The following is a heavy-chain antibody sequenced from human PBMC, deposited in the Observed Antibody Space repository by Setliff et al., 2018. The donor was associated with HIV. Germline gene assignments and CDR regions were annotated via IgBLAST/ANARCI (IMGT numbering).Heavy chain of an antibody. CDR1: GGSLGGYH. D-gene: IGHD3-16*02. CDR2: VTHSGGT. CDR3: AWHYYDYVWGSYRPTDAFDI. V-gene: IGHV4-34*01. J-gene: IGHJ3*02. Sequence: SETLSLTCGVYGGSLGGYHWSWIRQPPGKGLEWIGEVTHSGGTKYNPSLKSRVTIPVDTSMNQFSLKLSSVTAADTAVYYCAWHYYDYVWGSYRPTDAFDIWGQGTMVTVSS.